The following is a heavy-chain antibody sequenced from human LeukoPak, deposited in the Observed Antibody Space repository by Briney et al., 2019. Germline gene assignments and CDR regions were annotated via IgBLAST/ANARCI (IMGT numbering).Heavy chain of an antibody. D-gene: IGHD2-2*01. J-gene: IGHJ5*02. CDR2: INHSGST. CDR1: GGSFSGYY. CDR3: ARGACSSTSCFGGWFDP. V-gene: IGHV4-34*01. Sequence: SETLSLTCAVYGGSFSGYYWSWIRQPPGKGLEWIGEINHSGSTNYNPSLKSRVTISVDTSKNQFSLKLSSVTAADTAVYYCARGACSSTSCFGGWFDPWGQGTLVTISS.